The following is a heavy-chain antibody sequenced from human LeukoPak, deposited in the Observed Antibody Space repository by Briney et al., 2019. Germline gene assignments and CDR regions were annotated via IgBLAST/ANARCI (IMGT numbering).Heavy chain of an antibody. D-gene: IGHD3-3*01. CDR1: GCTFSSYT. CDR3: AGDLEWRVLQPCSIDH. CDR2: IITISTTA. J-gene: IGHJ4*02. Sequence: PGGSLKLSCAASGCTFSSYTMNWVRQAPGQGLEWVSYIITISTTAYYAHSLKGRFTITRDKSTKTPYMQMNSLRAEDTAVYYCAGDLEWRVLQPCSIDHWGQGT. V-gene: IGHV3-48*01.